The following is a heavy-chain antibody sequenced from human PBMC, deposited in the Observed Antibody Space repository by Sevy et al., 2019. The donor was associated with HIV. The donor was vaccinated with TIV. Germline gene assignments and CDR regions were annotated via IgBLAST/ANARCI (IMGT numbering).Heavy chain of an antibody. V-gene: IGHV3-21*01. CDR3: ARGDYYGSLYYLDY. D-gene: IGHD3-10*01. Sequence: GGSLRLSCAASGFTFNYHFMNWVRQVPGKGLEWVSYISSASSYINYSDSVKGRFTISRDNAKNLVFLEMNNLRPEDTAVYFCARGDYYGSLYYLDYWGQGTLVTVTS. J-gene: IGHJ4*02. CDR1: GFTFNYHF. CDR2: ISSASSYI.